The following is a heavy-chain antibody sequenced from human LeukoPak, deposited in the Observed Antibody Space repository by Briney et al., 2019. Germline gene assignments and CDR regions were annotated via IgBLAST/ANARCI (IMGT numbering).Heavy chain of an antibody. CDR1: RFTFSTYT. V-gene: IGHV3-30-3*01. CDR2: VSYDGSNK. Sequence: PGRSLRLSCAASRFTFSTYTMHWVPPAPGEGLVGVAYVSYDGSNKYYADSVKGRFTISRDNSRNTLYLQMNSLRPEDTAVYYCAKVTAQFSFDYWGQGTLVTVSS. CDR3: AKVTAQFSFDY. D-gene: IGHD6-19*01. J-gene: IGHJ4*02.